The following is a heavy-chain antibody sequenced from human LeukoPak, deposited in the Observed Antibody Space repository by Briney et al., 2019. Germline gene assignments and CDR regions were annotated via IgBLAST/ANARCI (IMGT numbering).Heavy chain of an antibody. J-gene: IGHJ4*02. D-gene: IGHD3-10*01. CDR2: IYHSGST. CDR3: ARGDINGDYFDY. Sequence: GAWMSWVRQAPGKGLEWIGYIYHSGSTYYNPSLKSRVTISVDRSKNQFSLKLSSVTAADTAVYYCARGDINGDYFDYWGQGTLVTVSS. CDR1: GAW. V-gene: IGHV4-30-2*01.